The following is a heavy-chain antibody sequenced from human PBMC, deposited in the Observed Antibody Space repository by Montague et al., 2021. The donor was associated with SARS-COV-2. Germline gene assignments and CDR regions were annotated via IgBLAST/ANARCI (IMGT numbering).Heavy chain of an antibody. V-gene: IGHV2-5*02. CDR2: IYWDDDR. CDR3: AHFAVVTGIPAHDGFDV. J-gene: IGHJ3*01. D-gene: IGHD2-21*02. CDR1: GFSLAANGVG. Sequence: PALVKPTQTLTLTCTLSGFSLAANGVGVGWIRQPPEKALEWLALIYWDDDRRYRPSLKSRLTITQETSKNQVVLTMTNMSPLYTGTYFCAHFAVVTGIPAHDGFDVWGQGTLVTVSS.